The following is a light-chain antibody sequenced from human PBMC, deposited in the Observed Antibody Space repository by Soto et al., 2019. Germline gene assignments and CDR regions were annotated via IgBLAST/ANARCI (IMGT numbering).Light chain of an antibody. CDR3: QQSYSSVRT. Sequence: DIQMTQSPSSLSASVGDRVTIACRSSHTINIYLNWYQQKPGQAPKLLIHTASTLHSGVPSRFSGSGYGTDFTLTINNLQPEDFATYYCQQSYSSVRTFGQGTKVEL. V-gene: IGKV1-39*01. J-gene: IGKJ1*01. CDR1: HTINIY. CDR2: TAS.